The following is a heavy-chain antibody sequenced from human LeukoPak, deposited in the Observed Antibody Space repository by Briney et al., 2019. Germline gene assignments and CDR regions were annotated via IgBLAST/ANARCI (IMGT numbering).Heavy chain of an antibody. CDR3: ARDLPCPGCSGGSCYSGMDV. V-gene: IGHV3-9*01. D-gene: IGHD2-15*01. CDR1: GFTFDNFA. CDR2: ITWNSRVK. J-gene: IGHJ6*02. Sequence: GRSLRLSCAASGFTFDNFAMHWVRQAPGKGLEWFSGITWNSRVKTYTPSVKGRFTISRDNAKNSLYLQMNSLRAEDTAVYYCARDLPCPGCSGGSCYSGMDVWGQGTTVTVSS.